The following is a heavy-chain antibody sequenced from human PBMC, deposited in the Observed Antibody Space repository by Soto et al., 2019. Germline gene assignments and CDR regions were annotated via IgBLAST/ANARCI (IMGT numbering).Heavy chain of an antibody. J-gene: IGHJ6*03. V-gene: IGHV3-23*01. Sequence: AGGSLRLSCAASGFTFSSYAMSWVRQAPGKGLEWVSAISGSGGSTYYADSVKGRFTISRDNSKNTLYLQMNSLRAEDTAVYYCAKAPSHSGRNYYYMDVWGKGTTVTVSS. D-gene: IGHD3-10*01. CDR3: AKAPSHSGRNYYYMDV. CDR2: ISGSGGST. CDR1: GFTFSSYA.